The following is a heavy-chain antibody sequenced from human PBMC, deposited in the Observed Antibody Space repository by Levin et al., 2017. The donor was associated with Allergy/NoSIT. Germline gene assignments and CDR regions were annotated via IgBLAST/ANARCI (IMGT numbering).Heavy chain of an antibody. J-gene: IGHJ1*01. D-gene: IGHD3-10*01. CDR1: GFTFSSYS. CDR2: ISSSSSYI. V-gene: IGHV3-21*01. Sequence: GGSLRLSCAASGFTFSSYSMNWVRQAPGKGLEWVSSISSSSSYIYYADSVKGRFTISRDNAKNSLYLQMNSLRAEDTAVYYCARDHRFGELLPDAEYFQHWGQGTLVTVSS. CDR3: ARDHRFGELLPDAEYFQH.